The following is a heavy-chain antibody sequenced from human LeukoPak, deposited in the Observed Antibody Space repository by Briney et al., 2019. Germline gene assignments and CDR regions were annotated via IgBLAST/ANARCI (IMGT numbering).Heavy chain of an antibody. CDR2: FDPEDGET. D-gene: IGHD3-9*01. Sequence: ASVKVSCKVSGYTLTELSMHWVRQAPGKGLEWMGGFDPEDGETIYAQKFQGRVTVTEDTSTDTAYMELSSLRSEDTAVYYCATGVHFDWPAHWGQGTLVTVSS. V-gene: IGHV1-24*01. J-gene: IGHJ4*02. CDR1: GYTLTELS. CDR3: ATGVHFDWPAH.